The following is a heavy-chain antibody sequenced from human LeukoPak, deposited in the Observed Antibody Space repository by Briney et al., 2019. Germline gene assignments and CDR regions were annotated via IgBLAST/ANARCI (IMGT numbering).Heavy chain of an antibody. V-gene: IGHV3-64*04. CDR3: ARERNAFDI. CDR1: GFTFSRCA. CDR2: INNNGGST. J-gene: IGHJ3*02. Sequence: GGSLRLSCSASGFTFSRCAVHWVRQAPGKGLEYVSAINNNGGSTYYADSVKGRFTISRDNSKNTLYLQMNRLTAEDTAVYHCARERNAFDIWGQGTMVIVSS.